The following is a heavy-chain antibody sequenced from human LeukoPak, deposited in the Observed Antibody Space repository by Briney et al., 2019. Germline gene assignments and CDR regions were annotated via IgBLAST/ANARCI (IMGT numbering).Heavy chain of an antibody. D-gene: IGHD6-6*01. CDR3: ARALDIAARPFDY. Sequence: LTGGSLRLSYAASGFTFSSYEMNWVRQAPGKGLEWVSYISSSGSTIYYADSVKGRFTISRDNAKNSLYLQMNSLRAEDTAVYYCARALDIAARPFDYWGQGTLVTVPS. CDR2: ISSSGSTI. CDR1: GFTFSSYE. V-gene: IGHV3-48*03. J-gene: IGHJ4*02.